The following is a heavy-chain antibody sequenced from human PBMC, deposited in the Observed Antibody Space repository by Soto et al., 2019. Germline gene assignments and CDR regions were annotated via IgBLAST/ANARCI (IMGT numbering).Heavy chain of an antibody. CDR1: GDSINTYY. CDR3: ARVQMATSYFDY. CDR2: IYRSGTT. D-gene: IGHD5-12*01. Sequence: PSETLSLTCTVSGDSINTYYWSWIRQPPGKGLEWIGHIYRSGTTRYNPSVESRVTISVDTSKSQFSLELSSVTAADTAVYYCARVQMATSYFDYWGQGILVTVSS. V-gene: IGHV4-59*01. J-gene: IGHJ4*02.